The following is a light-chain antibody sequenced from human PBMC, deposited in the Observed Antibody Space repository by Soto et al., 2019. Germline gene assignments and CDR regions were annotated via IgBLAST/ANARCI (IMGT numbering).Light chain of an antibody. J-gene: IGLJ1*01. V-gene: IGLV1-40*01. CDR1: SSNIGAGYD. CDR2: CNS. CDR3: QSYDSSLSGYV. Sequence: QSVLTQPPSVSGAPGQRVTISCTGSSSNIGAGYDVHWYQQLPGTAPKLLIYCNSNRPSRVPDRFSGSKSGTSASLAITGLQAEDEADYYCQSYDSSLSGYVFGTGTKVTVL.